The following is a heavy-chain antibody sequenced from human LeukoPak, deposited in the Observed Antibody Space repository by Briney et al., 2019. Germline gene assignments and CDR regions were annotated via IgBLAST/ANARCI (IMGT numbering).Heavy chain of an antibody. CDR1: GGSISSYY. J-gene: IGHJ4*02. CDR3: ARVAGYMIEDYFDY. V-gene: IGHV4-59*01. Sequence: SETLSLTCTVSGGSISSYYWSWIRQPPGKGLEWIGYIYYSGSTNYNPSLKSRVTISVDTSKNQFSLRLSSVTAADTAVYYCARVAGYMIEDYFDYWGQGTLVTVSS. CDR2: IYYSGST. D-gene: IGHD3-22*01.